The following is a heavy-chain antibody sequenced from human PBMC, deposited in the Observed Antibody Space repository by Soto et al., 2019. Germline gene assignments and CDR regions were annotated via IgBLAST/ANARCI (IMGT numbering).Heavy chain of an antibody. J-gene: IGHJ2*01. D-gene: IGHD3-9*01. V-gene: IGHV4-34*01. CDR2: INDRGSI. CDR1: GGSFSGYY. Sequence: QVQLQQWGAGPLRPLETLSLTCGVSGGSFSGYYWAWIRQSPGKGLEWIGEINDRGSINYNPSLKSRVGILVVTSKNHYSLNLRSVTAADTAVYYCARESYYILTGPPWVWYFDLLGRGTLVTVSS. CDR3: ARESYYILTGPPWVWYFDL.